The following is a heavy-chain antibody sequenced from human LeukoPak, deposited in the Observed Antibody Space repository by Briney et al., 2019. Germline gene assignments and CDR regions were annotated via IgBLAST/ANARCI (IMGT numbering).Heavy chain of an antibody. Sequence: PSETLSLTCSVSYDSITPYYWNWIRQPAGKGLEWIGRIYSSGDTNYNPSLKSRVTMSIDTSKNQFSLKVTSVTATDTALYYCARQRDTASVGAFDIWGQGTMVTVSS. CDR3: ARQRDTASVGAFDI. CDR2: IYSSGDT. CDR1: YDSITPYY. D-gene: IGHD5-18*01. V-gene: IGHV4-4*07. J-gene: IGHJ3*02.